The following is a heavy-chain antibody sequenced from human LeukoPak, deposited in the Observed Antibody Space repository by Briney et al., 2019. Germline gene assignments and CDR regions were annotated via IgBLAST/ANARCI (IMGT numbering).Heavy chain of an antibody. Sequence: PSQTPSLTCAVSGGSISSGGYSWSWIRQPPGKGLEWIGYIYHSGSTYYNPSLKSRVTISVDRSKNQFSLKLSSVTAADTAVYYCARGDLGSSWGAFDIWGQGTMVTVSP. D-gene: IGHD2-15*01. CDR3: ARGDLGSSWGAFDI. J-gene: IGHJ3*02. V-gene: IGHV4-30-2*01. CDR2: IYHSGST. CDR1: GGSISSGGYS.